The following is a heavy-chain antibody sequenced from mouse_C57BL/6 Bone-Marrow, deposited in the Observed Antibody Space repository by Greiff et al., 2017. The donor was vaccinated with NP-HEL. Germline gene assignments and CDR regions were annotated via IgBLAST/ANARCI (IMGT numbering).Heavy chain of an antibody. V-gene: IGHV12-3*01. CDR3: ARDYDDYWNSDI. D-gene: IGHD2-3*01. Sequence: VKLMESGPGLVKPSQSLILTCSITGFPITSGYYWIWIRQSPGKPLEWMGYITHSGETFYNASLQSPISMTRDTSKNQVFLQFNTVTTEDTAVYYCARDYDDYWNSDIWGRGTTVTVSS. CDR2: ITHSGET. CDR1: GFPITSGYY. J-gene: IGHJ1*03.